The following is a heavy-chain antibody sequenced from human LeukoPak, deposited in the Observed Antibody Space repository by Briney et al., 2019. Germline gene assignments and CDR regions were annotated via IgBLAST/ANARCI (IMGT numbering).Heavy chain of an antibody. D-gene: IGHD5-12*01. V-gene: IGHV1-46*03. J-gene: IGHJ4*02. CDR1: GYTFTSYY. Sequence: ASVKVSCKAAGYTFTSYYMHWVRQAPGQGLEWMGIINPSGGSTSYAQKFQGRVTMTRDTSTSTVYMELSSLRSEDTAVYYCALVDIVATTDYWGQGTLVTVSS. CDR2: INPSGGST. CDR3: ALVDIVATTDY.